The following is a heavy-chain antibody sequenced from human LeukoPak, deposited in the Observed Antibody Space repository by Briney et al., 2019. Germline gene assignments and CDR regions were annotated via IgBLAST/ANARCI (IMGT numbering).Heavy chain of an antibody. D-gene: IGHD3-22*01. CDR2: IISSFGTA. J-gene: IGHJ3*02. Sequence: SVKVSCKASGGTFSSYAISWVRQAPGQGLEWMGRIISSFGTANYEQKFQGRVTITTDEYTSTAYMELSSLRSEETAAYYCARDKGYYYDSSGYYPSDAFDIWGQGTMVTVSS. CDR1: GGTFSSYA. CDR3: ARDKGYYYDSSGYYPSDAFDI. V-gene: IGHV1-69*05.